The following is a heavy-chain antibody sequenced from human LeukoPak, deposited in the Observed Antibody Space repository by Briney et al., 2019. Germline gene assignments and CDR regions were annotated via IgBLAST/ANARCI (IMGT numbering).Heavy chain of an antibody. J-gene: IGHJ6*03. D-gene: IGHD1-1*01. V-gene: IGHV3-49*03. CDR2: IRSKAYGGTT. CDR3: TRAGLERRAYYYYYYMDV. Sequence: GRSLRLSCTASGFTFGDYAMSWFRQAPGKGLEWVGFIRSKAYGGTTEYAASVKGRFTISRDDSKSIAYLQMNSLKTEDTAVYYCTRAGLERRAYYYYYYMDVWGKGTTVTVSS. CDR1: GFTFGDYA.